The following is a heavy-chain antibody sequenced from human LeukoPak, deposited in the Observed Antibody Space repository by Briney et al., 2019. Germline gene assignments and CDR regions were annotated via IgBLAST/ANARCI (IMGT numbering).Heavy chain of an antibody. V-gene: IGHV3-23*01. J-gene: IGHJ5*02. CDR3: ARDLDWGAFDA. CDR1: GFTVSSNY. Sequence: GGSLRLSCAASGFTVSSNYMSWVRQAPGKGLEWVSGIVPSGSISYYADSVKGRFTISRDNSKNTVSLHMNSLRAEDTALYYCARDLDWGAFDAWGQGTLVTVSS. D-gene: IGHD3-9*01. CDR2: IVPSGSIS.